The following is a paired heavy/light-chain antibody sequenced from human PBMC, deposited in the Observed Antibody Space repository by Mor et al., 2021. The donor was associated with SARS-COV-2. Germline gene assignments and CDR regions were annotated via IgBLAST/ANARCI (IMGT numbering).Light chain of an antibody. V-gene: IGLV10-54*01. CDR1: SNNVGNGG. CDR2: RNN. CDR3: AAWDSSLSGWV. Sequence: QAGLTQPPSVSQGLRQTATLTCTGNSNNVGNGGATWLQQHQGHPPKPLSYRNNNRPSGISERLSASRSGNIASLTITGLQPEDEADYYCAAWDSSLSGWVFGGGTKLTVL. J-gene: IGLJ3*02.
Heavy chain of an antibody. CDR3: ARNPMGSVDLDH. CDR2: INPGNGDA. CDR1: GYSFTTFA. D-gene: IGHD3-10*01. Sequence: QVQLVQSGAEVKKCGASVKFSCKTSGYSFTTFAIHWVRQAPGQGLEWMGWINPGNGDAQYSQKFQGRVTFTRDTSASAVYLELSRLQCDDTALYYCARNPMGSVDLDHWGQGTPMLVSS. J-gene: IGHJ4*02. V-gene: IGHV1-3*01.